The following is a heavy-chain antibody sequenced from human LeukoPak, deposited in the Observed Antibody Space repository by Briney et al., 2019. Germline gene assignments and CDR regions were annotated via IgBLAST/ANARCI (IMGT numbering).Heavy chain of an antibody. CDR1: GYTFTSYY. CDR3: ARDKVEHRPHDAFDF. Sequence: ASVKVSCKASGYTFTSYYMHWVRQAPGQGLEWMGIINPSGGSTSYAQKFQGRVTMTRDTSTSTVYMELSSLRSEDTAVYYCARDKVEHRPHDAFDFWGQGTMVTVSS. V-gene: IGHV1-46*01. J-gene: IGHJ3*01. CDR2: INPSGGST. D-gene: IGHD1/OR15-1a*01.